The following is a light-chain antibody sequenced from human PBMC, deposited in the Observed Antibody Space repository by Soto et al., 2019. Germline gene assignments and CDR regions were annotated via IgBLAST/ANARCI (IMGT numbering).Light chain of an antibody. CDR3: SSYASSSSYV. J-gene: IGLJ1*01. Sequence: QSVLTQPASVSGSPGQSITISCTGTSSDVGGYNHVSWYQIHPGKAPKLIIYEVTSRPSGVSYRFSGSKSGNSASLTISGLQAEDEVDYYCSSYASSSSYVFGGGTKVTVL. CDR2: EVT. V-gene: IGLV2-14*01. CDR1: SSDVGGYNH.